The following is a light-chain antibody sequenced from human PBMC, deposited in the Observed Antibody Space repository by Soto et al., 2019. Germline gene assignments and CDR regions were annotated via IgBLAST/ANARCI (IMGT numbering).Light chain of an antibody. V-gene: IGKV3-20*01. CDR2: GAS. Sequence: EIVLTQSPGTLSLSPGERATLSCRASQSVSSSYLAWYQQKPGQAPRLLIYGASSRATGIPDRFSGSGSGTDFTLTISRLEPEDFADYYCQQYNNWPPWTFGQGTKVDIK. CDR3: QQYNNWPPWT. CDR1: QSVSSSY. J-gene: IGKJ1*01.